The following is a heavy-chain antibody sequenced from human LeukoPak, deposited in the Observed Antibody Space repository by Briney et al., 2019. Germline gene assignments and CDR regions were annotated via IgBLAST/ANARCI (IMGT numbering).Heavy chain of an antibody. D-gene: IGHD2-15*01. Sequence: GGSLRLSCAASGFTFSSYAMSWVRQAPGKGLEWVAVISYDGSNKYYADSVKGRFTISRDNSKNTLYLQMNSLRAEDTAVYYCAKGGKDIVVVVTATDYWGQGTLVTVSS. CDR3: AKGGKDIVVVVTATDY. CDR2: ISYDGSNK. J-gene: IGHJ4*02. CDR1: GFTFSSYA. V-gene: IGHV3-30*18.